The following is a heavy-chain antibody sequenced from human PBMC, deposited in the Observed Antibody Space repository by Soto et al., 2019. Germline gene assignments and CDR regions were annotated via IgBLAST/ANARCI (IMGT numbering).Heavy chain of an antibody. J-gene: IGHJ3*01. V-gene: IGHV4-34*01. Sequence: SETLSLTCAVYGGSFSGYYWTWIRQPPGKGLEWIGEINHRGSTNCNPSLKSRVTISVDTSKNQFSLKLSSVTPEDTAVYYCARDPVNGSRSYAFDVWGQGTMVTVSS. D-gene: IGHD1-26*01. CDR1: GGSFSGYY. CDR2: INHRGST. CDR3: ARDPVNGSRSYAFDV.